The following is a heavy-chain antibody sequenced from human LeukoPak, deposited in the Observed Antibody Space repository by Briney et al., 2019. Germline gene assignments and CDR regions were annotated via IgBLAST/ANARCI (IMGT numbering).Heavy chain of an antibody. CDR3: ASSYYYGSGSYFYYYYGMDV. D-gene: IGHD3-10*01. V-gene: IGHV1-46*01. CDR1: GYTFIGYY. Sequence: ASVKVSCKASGYTFIGYYINWVRQAPGQGLEWMGIINPSGGSTSYAQKFQGRVTMTRDTSTSTVYMELSSLRSEDTAVYYCASSYYYGSGSYFYYYYGMDVWGQGTTVTVSS. J-gene: IGHJ6*02. CDR2: INPSGGST.